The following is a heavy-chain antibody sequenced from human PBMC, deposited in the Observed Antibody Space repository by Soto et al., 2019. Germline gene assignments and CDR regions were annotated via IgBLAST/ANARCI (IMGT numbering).Heavy chain of an antibody. CDR2: IVPMLGTP. Sequence: SVKVSCKASGGTFGNFIRNWVRQTPGLGLEWMGGIVPMLGTPTYAEKFKGRVRISAAGSTSTTYMEVTSLRSEDTATYYCARNGTYTFSINNYSGMEVLGQGTTAIVS. CDR1: GGTFGNFI. D-gene: IGHD1-7*01. J-gene: IGHJ6*01. CDR3: ARNGTYTFSINNYSGMEV. V-gene: IGHV1-69*13.